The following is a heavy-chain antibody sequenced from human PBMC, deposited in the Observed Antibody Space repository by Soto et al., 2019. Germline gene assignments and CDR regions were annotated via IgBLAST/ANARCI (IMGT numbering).Heavy chain of an antibody. D-gene: IGHD7-27*01. CDR1: GGSISGYY. V-gene: IGHV4-59*01. CDR3: AKNWNWGSLVH. J-gene: IGHJ4*02. CDR2: MYNGGST. Sequence: SETLSLTCTVSGGSISGYYWSWIRQPPGKGLEWIGYMYNGGSTIYNPSFKSRVTISVDTPKNQFSLKLSSVTAADTAVYYCAKNWNWGSLVHWGQGTLVTVPQ.